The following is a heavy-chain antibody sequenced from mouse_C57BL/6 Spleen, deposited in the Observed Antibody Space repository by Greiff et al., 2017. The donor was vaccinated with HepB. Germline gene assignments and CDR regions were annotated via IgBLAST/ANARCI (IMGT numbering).Heavy chain of an antibody. D-gene: IGHD2-3*01. J-gene: IGHJ2*01. CDR1: GFNIKDAY. Sequence: EVQLQQPGAELVRPGASVKLSCTASGFNIKDAYMPWVKQRPERGLEWIGWIDPENGNTEYSSKFQGKTTITADTSSNTAYLQLSSLTSEDTAVYYCTTSRGLLLLDYGGQGTTLTVSS. CDR3: TTSRGLLLLDY. V-gene: IGHV14-4*01. CDR2: IDPENGNT.